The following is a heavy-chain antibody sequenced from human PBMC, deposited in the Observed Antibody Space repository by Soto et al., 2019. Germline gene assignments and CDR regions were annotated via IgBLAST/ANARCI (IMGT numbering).Heavy chain of an antibody. CDR2: ISGSGGST. CDR1: GFTFSSYA. CDR3: AKDDCSGGSCGWFDP. Sequence: EVQLLESGGGLVQPGGSLRLSCAASGFTFSSYAMSWVRQAPGKGLEWVSAISGSGGSTYYADSVKGRFTISRDNSKNPLYLQMNSLRAEDTAVYYCAKDDCSGGSCGWFDPWGQGTLVTVSS. D-gene: IGHD2-15*01. J-gene: IGHJ5*02. V-gene: IGHV3-23*01.